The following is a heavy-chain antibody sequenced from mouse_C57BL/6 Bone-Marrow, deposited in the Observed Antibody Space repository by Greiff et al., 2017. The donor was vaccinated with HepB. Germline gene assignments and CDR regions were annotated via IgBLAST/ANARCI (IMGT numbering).Heavy chain of an antibody. V-gene: IGHV1-42*01. J-gene: IGHJ3*01. D-gene: IGHD4-1*01. Sequence: EVQLQESGPELVKPGASVKISCKASGYSFTGYYMNWVKQSPEKSLEWIGEINPSTGGTTYNQKFKAKATLTVDKSSSTAYMQLKSLTSEDSAVYYCARGNWCYAYWGQGTLVTVSA. CDR3: ARGNWCYAY. CDR2: INPSTGGT. CDR1: GYSFTGYY.